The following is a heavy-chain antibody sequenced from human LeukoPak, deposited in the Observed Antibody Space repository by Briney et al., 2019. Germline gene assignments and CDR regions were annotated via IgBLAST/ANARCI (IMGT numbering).Heavy chain of an antibody. Sequence: GGSLRLSCAASGFTFSSYAMSWVRQAPGKGLEWVSAISGSGGSTYYADSVKGRFTISRDNAKNSLYLQMNSLRAEDTAVYYCARETPRRGETRDGYRWGQGTLVTVSS. CDR1: GFTFSSYA. V-gene: IGHV3-23*01. J-gene: IGHJ4*02. CDR3: ARETPRRGETRDGYR. D-gene: IGHD5-24*01. CDR2: ISGSGGST.